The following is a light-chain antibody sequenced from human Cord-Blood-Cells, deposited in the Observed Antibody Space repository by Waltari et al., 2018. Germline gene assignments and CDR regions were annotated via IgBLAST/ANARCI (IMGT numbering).Light chain of an antibody. CDR1: SSDVGSYNL. CDR2: EGS. CDR3: CSYAGSSTWV. Sequence: QSALTQPAPVSGSPGQSITISCTGTSSDVGSYNLVSWYQQHPGKAPKLRIYEGSNRPSGVSNRFSGSKSGNTASLTISGLQAEDEADYYCCSYAGSSTWVFGGGTKLTVL. J-gene: IGLJ3*02. V-gene: IGLV2-23*01.